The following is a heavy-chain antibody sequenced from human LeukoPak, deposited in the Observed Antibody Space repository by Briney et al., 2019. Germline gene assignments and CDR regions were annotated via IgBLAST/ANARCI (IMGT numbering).Heavy chain of an antibody. D-gene: IGHD5-12*01. J-gene: IGHJ6*03. CDR2: IIPIFGTA. CDR3: ARDPVATIQRSLNNYYYYYMDV. V-gene: IGHV1-69*05. Sequence: SVKVSCKASGGTFSSYAISWVRQAPGQGLEWMGRIIPIFGTANYAQKFQGRVTITTDESTSTAYMELSSLRSEDTAVYYCARDPVATIQRSLNNYYYYYMDVWGKGTTATVSS. CDR1: GGTFSSYA.